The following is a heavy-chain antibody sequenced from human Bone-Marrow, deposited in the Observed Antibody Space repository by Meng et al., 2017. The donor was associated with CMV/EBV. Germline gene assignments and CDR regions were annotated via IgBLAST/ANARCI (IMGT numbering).Heavy chain of an antibody. CDR2: IIPILGIA. V-gene: IGHV1-69*02. D-gene: IGHD3-16*01. CDR3: ASSPTPEPLLRLPDRYYYYGMDV. J-gene: IGHJ6*02. CDR1: GGTFSSYT. Sequence: SVKVSCKASGGTFSSYTISWVRQAPGQGLEWMGRIIPILGIANYAQKFQGRVTITTDESTSTAYMELSSLRSEDTAVYYCASSPTPEPLLRLPDRYYYYGMDVWGQGTTVTVYS.